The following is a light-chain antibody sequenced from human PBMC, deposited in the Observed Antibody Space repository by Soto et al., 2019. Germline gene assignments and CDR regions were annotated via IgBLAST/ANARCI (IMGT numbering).Light chain of an antibody. CDR1: QDISND. CDR2: AAS. Sequence: AIQLTQSPSSLSASVGDSITITCRASQDISNDLGWFQQKPGKAPKLLIYAASILQTGVPSRFSGSGSGSAFSLTITSLQPEDFATYYCLQDYSSPITFGQGTRLEIK. J-gene: IGKJ5*01. CDR3: LQDYSSPIT. V-gene: IGKV1-6*02.